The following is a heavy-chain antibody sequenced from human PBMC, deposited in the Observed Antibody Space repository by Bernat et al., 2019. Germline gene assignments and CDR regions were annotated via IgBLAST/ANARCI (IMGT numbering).Heavy chain of an antibody. CDR1: GYTFTNYP. J-gene: IGHJ4*02. CDR3: ARDHDRGYSSSWYPY. CDR2: INAGNGNT. D-gene: IGHD6-13*01. Sequence: QVQLVQSGAEVKKPGASVKVSCKASGYTFTNYPIHWVRQAPGQRLEWMGWINAGNGNTNYSQKFQGRVTITRDTSANTVYMELSSLRSEDTAVYHCARDHDRGYSSSWYPYWGQGTLVTVSS. V-gene: IGHV1-3*01.